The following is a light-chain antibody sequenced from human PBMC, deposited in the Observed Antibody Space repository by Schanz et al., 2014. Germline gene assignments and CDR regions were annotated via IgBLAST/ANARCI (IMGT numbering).Light chain of an antibody. CDR3: SSYAGSNNFVV. CDR1: TRDVANHNI. J-gene: IGLJ2*01. Sequence: QSALAQPASVSGSPGQSITISCTGTTRDVANHNIVSWYQQHPGKAPKVVIYEVSKRPSGVPDRFSGSKSGNTASLTVSGLQAEDEADYFCSSYAGSNNFVVFGGGTKLTVL. V-gene: IGLV2-8*01. CDR2: EVS.